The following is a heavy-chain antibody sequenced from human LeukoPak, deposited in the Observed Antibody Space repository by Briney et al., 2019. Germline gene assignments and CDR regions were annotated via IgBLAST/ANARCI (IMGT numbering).Heavy chain of an antibody. CDR3: ARDPPAYDFWSGSGFDP. D-gene: IGHD3-3*01. CDR2: INPSGGST. CDR1: GYIFTGYY. Sequence: ASVKVSCKASGYIFTGYYMHWVRQAPGQGLEWMGIINPSGGSTSYAQKFQGRVTMTRDMSTSTVYMELSSLRSEDTAVYYCARDPPAYDFWSGSGFDPWGQGTLVTVSS. J-gene: IGHJ5*02. V-gene: IGHV1-46*01.